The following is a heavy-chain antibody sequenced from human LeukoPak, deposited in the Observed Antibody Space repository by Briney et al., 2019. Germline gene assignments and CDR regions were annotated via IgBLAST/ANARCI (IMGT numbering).Heavy chain of an antibody. CDR2: VNPNSGGT. Sequence: ASVKVSCKTSGYRFTDYYIHWVGQAPGHRLEWMGGVNPNSGGTSSAHKFQGRVTMTTDTTITTVYMEVSWLTSDDTAIYYCARGERLDGGPYLIGPWGQGTLVTVSS. CDR3: ARGERLDGGPYLIGP. J-gene: IGHJ5*02. CDR1: GYRFTDYY. V-gene: IGHV1-2*02. D-gene: IGHD2-21*01.